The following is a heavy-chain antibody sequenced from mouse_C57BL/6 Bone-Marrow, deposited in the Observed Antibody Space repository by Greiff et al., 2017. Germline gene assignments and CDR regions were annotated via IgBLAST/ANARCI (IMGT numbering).Heavy chain of an antibody. CDR1: GYTFTSYW. J-gene: IGHJ2*01. D-gene: IGHD2-5*01. CDR3: ARENGYYSNYGDY. CDR2: IEPSDSYT. Sequence: QVQLQQPGAELVRPGTSVKLSCKASGYTFTSYWMHWVKQRPGQGLEWIGVIEPSDSYTNYNQKFKGKATLTVDTSSSTAYMQLSSLTSEYSAVYYCARENGYYSNYGDYWGKGTTITVSS. V-gene: IGHV1-59*01.